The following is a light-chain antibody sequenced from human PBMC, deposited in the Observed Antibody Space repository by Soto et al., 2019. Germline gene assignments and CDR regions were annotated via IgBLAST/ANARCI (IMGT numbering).Light chain of an antibody. V-gene: IGKV3-11*01. J-gene: IGKJ5*01. CDR1: ESVTDY. CDR3: QQRTNWPIT. CDR2: DVS. Sequence: EIVLTQSPATLSLSPGERGTLSRRASESVTDYLAWYQQKPGQAPRLLVYDVSNRATGIPARFSGGGSGTDFTLTISSLAPEDVAVYYCQQRTNWPITFGQGTRLEIK.